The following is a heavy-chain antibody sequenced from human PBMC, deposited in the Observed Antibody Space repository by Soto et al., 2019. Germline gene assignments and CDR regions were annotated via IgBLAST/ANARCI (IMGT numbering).Heavy chain of an antibody. V-gene: IGHV4-34*01. CDR2: INHSGST. CDR3: ARGEAPLGGTTSYYYGMDV. Sequence: SETLSLTCAVYGGSFSGYYWSWIRQPPGKGLEWIGEINHSGSTNYNPSLKSRVTISVDTSKNQFSLKLSSVTAADTAVYYCARGEAPLGGTTSYYYGMDVWGQGTTVTVSS. CDR1: GGSFSGYY. J-gene: IGHJ6*02. D-gene: IGHD1-1*01.